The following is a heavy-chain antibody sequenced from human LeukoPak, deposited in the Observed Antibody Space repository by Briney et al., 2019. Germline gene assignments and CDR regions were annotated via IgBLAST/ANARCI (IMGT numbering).Heavy chain of an antibody. J-gene: IGHJ4*02. CDR2: IFYTGYT. CDR1: GDSITSSY. Sequence: SETLSLTCTVSGDSITSSYWTWMRLPPGKGLEWIGYIFYTGYTNYNPSLKSRVTISMDISKNQVSLHLNSVTTADTAVYCCARAPIGSADHWGPGAQVTVSS. V-gene: IGHV4-59*13. CDR3: ARAPIGSADH. D-gene: IGHD1-1*01.